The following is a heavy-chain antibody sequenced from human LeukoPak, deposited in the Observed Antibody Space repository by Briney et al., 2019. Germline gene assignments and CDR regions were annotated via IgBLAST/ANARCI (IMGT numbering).Heavy chain of an antibody. CDR2: ISAYNGNT. V-gene: IGHV1-18*01. Sequence: GASVKVSCKASGYTFTSYGISWVRQAPGQGLEWMGWISAYNGNTNYAQKFQGRVTITRNTSISTAYMELSSLRSEDTAVYYCARGYCSSTSCYGELDYWGQGTLVTVSS. D-gene: IGHD2-2*01. CDR1: GYTFTSYG. J-gene: IGHJ4*02. CDR3: ARGYCSSTSCYGELDY.